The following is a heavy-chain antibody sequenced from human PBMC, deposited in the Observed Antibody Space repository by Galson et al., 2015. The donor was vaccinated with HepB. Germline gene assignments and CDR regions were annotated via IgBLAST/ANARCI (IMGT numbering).Heavy chain of an antibody. CDR2: FFTLGRT. CDR1: GASISGGGYS. CDR3: ARGRGSFFSDAFDV. V-gene: IGHV4-30-4*07. Sequence: TLSLTCAVSGASISGGGYSWSWIRQPPGKGLEWIGYFFTLGRTYSGPSLKSRVTISVDTSRNQFSLKLSSVTAADTAVYYCARGRGSFFSDAFDVWGQGTKVTVSS. J-gene: IGHJ3*01. D-gene: IGHD1-26*01.